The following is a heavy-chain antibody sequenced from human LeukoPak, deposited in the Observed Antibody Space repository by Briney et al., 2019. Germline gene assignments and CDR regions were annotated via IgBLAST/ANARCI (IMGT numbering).Heavy chain of an antibody. V-gene: IGHV1-69*13. CDR1: GGTFSSYA. J-gene: IGHJ4*02. CDR2: IIPIFGTA. CDR3: ASHYYDSSGYSQLFDY. Sequence: ASVNVSCKASGGTFSSYAISWVRQAPGQGLEWMGGIIPIFGTANYAQKFQGRVTITADESTSTAYMELSSLRSEDTAVYYCASHYYDSSGYSQLFDYWGQGTLVTVSS. D-gene: IGHD3-22*01.